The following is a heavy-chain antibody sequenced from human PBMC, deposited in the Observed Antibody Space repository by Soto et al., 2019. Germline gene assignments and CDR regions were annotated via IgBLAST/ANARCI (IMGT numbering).Heavy chain of an antibody. J-gene: IGHJ6*03. CDR2: ISSRSTYI. V-gene: IGHV3-21*01. D-gene: IGHD4-17*01. Sequence: EVQLVESGGGLVKPGGSLRLSCAATGFTFNDYSMNWVRQAPGKGLEWVSSISSRSTYIYYADSVTGRFTISRDGAKNSLYLQMNSLRAEDTAVYYCARDQTTVTTNPSNFYYYMDVWGIGTAVTVSS. CDR3: ARDQTTVTTNPSNFYYYMDV. CDR1: GFTFNDYS.